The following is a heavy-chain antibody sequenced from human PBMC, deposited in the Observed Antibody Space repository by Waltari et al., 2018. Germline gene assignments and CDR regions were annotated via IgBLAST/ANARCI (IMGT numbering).Heavy chain of an antibody. D-gene: IGHD1-20*01. Sequence: EVQLVESGGGLVKPGGSLRLSCAASGFTFSSYSMNWVRQAPGKGLEWVSSIRCSSTYIYYADSVKGRFTISSDNAKKSLYLQMNSLRAEDTAVYYCARDPAITAPSDYWGQGTLVTVSS. CDR2: IRCSSTYI. CDR1: GFTFSSYS. V-gene: IGHV3-21*01. CDR3: ARDPAITAPSDY. J-gene: IGHJ4*02.